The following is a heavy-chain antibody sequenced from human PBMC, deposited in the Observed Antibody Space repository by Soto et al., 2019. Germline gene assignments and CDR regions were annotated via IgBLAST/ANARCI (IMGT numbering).Heavy chain of an antibody. D-gene: IGHD3-22*01. Sequence: GESLKISCKGSGSSFTSYWIGWVRQMPGKGLEWMGIIYPGDSDTRYSPSFQGQVTISADKSISTAYLQWSSLKASDTAMYYCARHRPEYYYDSSGYYDYWGQGTLVTVSS. CDR2: IYPGDSDT. V-gene: IGHV5-51*01. CDR3: ARHRPEYYYDSSGYYDY. J-gene: IGHJ4*02. CDR1: GSSFTSYW.